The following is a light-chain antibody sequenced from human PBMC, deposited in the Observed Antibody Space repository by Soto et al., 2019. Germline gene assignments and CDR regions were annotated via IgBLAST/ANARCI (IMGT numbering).Light chain of an antibody. Sequence: EIVLTQSPGTLSLSPGERATLSCRASQSVSSSYLAWYQQKPGQAPRLLIYGASSRATVIPDRFSGSGSGTDFTRTISRLEPEDFAVYYCQQYGSSPPWTFGQGTKGEIK. CDR1: QSVSSSY. CDR2: GAS. V-gene: IGKV3-20*01. J-gene: IGKJ1*01. CDR3: QQYGSSPPWT.